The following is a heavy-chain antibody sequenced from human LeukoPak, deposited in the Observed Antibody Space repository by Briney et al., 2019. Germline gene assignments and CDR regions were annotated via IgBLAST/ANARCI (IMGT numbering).Heavy chain of an antibody. CDR1: GGPISSSNW. D-gene: IGHD2-15*01. Sequence: PSETLSLTCAVSGGPISSSNWWSWVRQPPGKGLEWIGEIYHSGSTNYYPSLKSRVTILLDKSKNQFSLKLSSVTAADTAVYYCARDLGYCSGGRCDDSWGQGTLLTVSS. V-gene: IGHV4-4*02. CDR2: IYHSGST. J-gene: IGHJ4*02. CDR3: ARDLGYCSGGRCDDS.